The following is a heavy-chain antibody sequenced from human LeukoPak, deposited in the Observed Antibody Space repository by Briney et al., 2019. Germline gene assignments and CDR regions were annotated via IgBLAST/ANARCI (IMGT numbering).Heavy chain of an antibody. CDR1: GFTFSSYG. V-gene: IGHV3-33*01. Sequence: PGRSLRLSCAASGFTFSSYGMLWVRQAPGKGLEWVAVIWYDGSNKYYADSVKGRFTISRDNSKNTLYLQMNSLRAEDTAVYYCARDFLPYYYGPFDYWGQGTLVTVSS. J-gene: IGHJ4*02. D-gene: IGHD3-10*01. CDR2: IWYDGSNK. CDR3: ARDFLPYYYGPFDY.